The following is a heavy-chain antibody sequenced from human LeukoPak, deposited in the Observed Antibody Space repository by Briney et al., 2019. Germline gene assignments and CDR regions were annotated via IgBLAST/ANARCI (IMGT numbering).Heavy chain of an antibody. Sequence: ASVKVSCKASGYTFTSYSMHWVRQAPGLGLEWMGNINPSGGRTTYAKKFQGRVTMTSDTSTSTMYMELTNLRSEDTAVYYCAKCRVSSSGSADHWGQGTLITVSS. D-gene: IGHD6-19*01. CDR3: AKCRVSSSGSADH. CDR2: INPSGGRT. J-gene: IGHJ5*02. V-gene: IGHV1-46*01. CDR1: GYTFTSYS.